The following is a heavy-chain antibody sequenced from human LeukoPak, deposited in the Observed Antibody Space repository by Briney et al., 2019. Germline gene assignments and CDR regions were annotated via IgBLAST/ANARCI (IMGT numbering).Heavy chain of an antibody. CDR3: ARVIDVAAAGYFDS. V-gene: IGHV4-38-2*02. D-gene: IGHD6-13*01. Sequence: SETLSLTCTVSGFSITTGYYWAWIRQPPGKRLEWIGTIFRIGSTYYNPSLKSRVTISVDTSKNQFSLKLSSVTAADTALYYCARVIDVAAAGYFDSWGQGTQVTVSS. J-gene: IGHJ4*02. CDR1: GFSITTGYY. CDR2: IFRIGST.